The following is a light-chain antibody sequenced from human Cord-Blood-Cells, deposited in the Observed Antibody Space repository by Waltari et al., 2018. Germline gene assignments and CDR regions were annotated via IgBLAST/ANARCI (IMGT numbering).Light chain of an antibody. CDR2: AAS. CDR1: QSISSY. V-gene: IGKV1-39*01. Sequence: DIQMTQSPSSLSASVGDRVTITGRASQSISSYLNWYQQKPGKAPKLLIYAASSLQSGVPSRFSGSGSGTDFTLTISSLQPEDVATYYCQQSYSTPPWTFGQGTKVEIK. J-gene: IGKJ1*01. CDR3: QQSYSTPPWT.